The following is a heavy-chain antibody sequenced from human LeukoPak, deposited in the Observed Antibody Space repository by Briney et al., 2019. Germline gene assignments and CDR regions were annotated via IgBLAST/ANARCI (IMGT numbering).Heavy chain of an antibody. V-gene: IGHV3-73*01. J-gene: IGHJ6*03. CDR3: AREGLLWFGESTIPLNYYYYYMDV. Sequence: PGGSLRLSCAASGFTFSGSAMHWVRQASGKVLEWVGRIRSKANSYATAYAASVKGRFTISRDDSKNTAYLQMNSLRAEDTAVYYCAREGLLWFGESTIPLNYYYYYMDVWGKGTTVTVSS. CDR1: GFTFSGSA. D-gene: IGHD3-10*01. CDR2: IRSKANSYAT.